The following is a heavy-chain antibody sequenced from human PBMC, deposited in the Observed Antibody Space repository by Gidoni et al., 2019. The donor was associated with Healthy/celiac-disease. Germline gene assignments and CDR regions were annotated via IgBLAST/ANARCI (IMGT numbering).Heavy chain of an antibody. Sequence: EVQLVESGGGLVKPGGSLRLSCAASGFTFSNAWMSWVRQAPGKGLAWVGRIKSKTDGGTTDYAAPVKGRFTISRDDSKNTLYLQMNSLKTEDTAVYYCTTDYVFRGYYDFWSGYYPFDYWGQGTLVTVSS. J-gene: IGHJ4*02. CDR3: TTDYVFRGYYDFWSGYYPFDY. CDR1: GFTFSNAW. CDR2: IKSKTDGGTT. V-gene: IGHV3-15*01. D-gene: IGHD3-3*01.